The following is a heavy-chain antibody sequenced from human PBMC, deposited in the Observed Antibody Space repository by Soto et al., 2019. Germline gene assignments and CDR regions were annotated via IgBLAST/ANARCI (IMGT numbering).Heavy chain of an antibody. V-gene: IGHV1-2*04. CDR2: INPSSGGT. J-gene: IGHJ6*01. CDR3: ARAGRGYYGMDV. Sequence: QVHLVQSGAEVRKPGASVKVSCKSSGYTFTGHYMYWMRQAPGQGLEWMGWINPSSGGTNYAQKFQGWVTMTRDTSISTAYMELSRLTSDDTAVYYCARAGRGYYGMDVWGQGTTVTVSS. CDR1: GYTFTGHY.